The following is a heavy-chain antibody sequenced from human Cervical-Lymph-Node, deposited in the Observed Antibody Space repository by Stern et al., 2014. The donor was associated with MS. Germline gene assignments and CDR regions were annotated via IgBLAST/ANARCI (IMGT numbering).Heavy chain of an antibody. D-gene: IGHD6-6*01. CDR3: ARDNFEYSTESFDY. J-gene: IGHJ4*02. CDR2: ISSSSSCI. Sequence: EVQLVESGGGLVKPGGSLRLSCAASGFTFSSYSMNWVRQAPGKGLEWVSSISSSSSCIYYADSVKGRFHISSDNAQNLLELQMNSLRAEDTAVYYCARDNFEYSTESFDYWGQGTLVTVSS. CDR1: GFTFSSYS. V-gene: IGHV3-21*01.